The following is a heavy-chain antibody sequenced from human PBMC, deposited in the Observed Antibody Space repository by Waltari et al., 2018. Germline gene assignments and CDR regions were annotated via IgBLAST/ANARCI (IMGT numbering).Heavy chain of an antibody. J-gene: IGHJ3*01. V-gene: IGHV3-48*01. CDR3: TRGLQFAFDF. D-gene: IGHD2-21*02. CDR2: INSASRVI. CDR1: GFNFHLYT. Sequence: EVLLVESGGGLVQPGGSLRLSCTASGFNFHLYTMNWVRQAPGKGLEWVSYINSASRVILYADSVRGRFTISRDNAKNSLFLQMNNLRVEDTALYYCTRGLQFAFDFWGQGTMVSVSS.